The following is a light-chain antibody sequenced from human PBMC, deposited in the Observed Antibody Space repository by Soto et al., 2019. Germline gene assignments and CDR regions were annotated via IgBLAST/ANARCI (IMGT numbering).Light chain of an antibody. CDR1: ETVLTK. CDR2: GAS. CDR3: QQNNRWPHIT. J-gene: IGKJ5*01. Sequence: EIVMTQSPAILSVSPGEGATLSCRASETVLTKVGWYQQKAGQATRLLISGASTRATGIPDRFSGSGPGTQFTLTISRLQSEDSAVYFCQQNNRWPHITFGQGTRLEIK. V-gene: IGKV3-15*01.